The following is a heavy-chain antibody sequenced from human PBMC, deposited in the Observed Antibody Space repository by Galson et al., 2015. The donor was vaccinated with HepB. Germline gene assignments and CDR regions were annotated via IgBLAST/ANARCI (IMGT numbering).Heavy chain of an antibody. D-gene: IGHD6-19*01. J-gene: IGHJ6*02. CDR3: AKVTMLGYSSGWYEDYYYGMDV. Sequence: SLILSGAASGFTFSSYAMSGVRQAPGKGLEWVSAISGSGGSTYYADSEKGRFTISRNNTKNTLYPQMNSLRAEYTAVYSSAKVTMLGYSSGWYEDYYYGMDVWGQGTTVTVSS. CDR2: ISGSGGST. CDR1: GFTFSSYA. V-gene: IGHV3-23*01.